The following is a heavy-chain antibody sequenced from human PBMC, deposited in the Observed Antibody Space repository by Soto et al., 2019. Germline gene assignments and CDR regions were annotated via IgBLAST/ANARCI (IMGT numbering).Heavy chain of an antibody. D-gene: IGHD3-22*01. CDR3: ARDQPQYYYDSTGYSDY. CDR1: GYTFTSYG. J-gene: IGHJ4*02. CDR2: ISAYNGNT. Sequence: QVQLVQSGAEVKKPGASVKVSCKASGYTFTSYGISWVRQAPGQGLEWMGWISAYNGNTNYAQKLQGRVTMTTDTSTSTAYMELRSLRSDDTAVYYFARDQPQYYYDSTGYSDYWGQGTLVTVSS. V-gene: IGHV1-18*01.